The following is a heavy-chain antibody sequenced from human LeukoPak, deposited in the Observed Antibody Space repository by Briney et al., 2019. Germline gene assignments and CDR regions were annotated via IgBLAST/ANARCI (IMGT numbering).Heavy chain of an antibody. D-gene: IGHD2-8*01. CDR2: IYTSGST. CDR3: ARESGVRYCTNGVCYSLDY. CDR1: GGSISSGSYY. J-gene: IGHJ4*02. V-gene: IGHV4-61*02. Sequence: PSETLSLTCTVSGGSISSGSYYWSWIRQPAGKGLEWIGRIYTSGSTNYNPSLKSRVTISVDTSKNQFSLKLNSVTAADMAVYYCARESGVRYCTNGVCYSLDYWGQGTLVTVSS.